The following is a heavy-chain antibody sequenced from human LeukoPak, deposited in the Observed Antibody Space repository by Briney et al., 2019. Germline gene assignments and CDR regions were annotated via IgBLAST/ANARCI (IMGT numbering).Heavy chain of an antibody. J-gene: IGHJ4*02. D-gene: IGHD3-3*01. CDR3: AEARGMWNGYFGIDY. CDR1: GFTFGDYA. V-gene: IGHV3-49*04. CDR2: IRSKAYGGTT. Sequence: GRSLRLSCTASGFTFGDYAMSWVRQAPGKGLEWVGFIRSKAYGGTTEYAASVKGRFTISRDDSKSIAYLQMNSLRAEDTAIYFCAEARGMWNGYFGIDYWGQGTLVTVSS.